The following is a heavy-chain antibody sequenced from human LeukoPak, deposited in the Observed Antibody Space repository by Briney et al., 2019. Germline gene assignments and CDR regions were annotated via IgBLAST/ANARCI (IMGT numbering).Heavy chain of an antibody. CDR3: ARDCFSSTCYDY. CDR1: GGSISSYY. CDR2: IYSSGST. D-gene: IGHD2-2*01. J-gene: IGHJ4*02. V-gene: IGHV4-4*07. Sequence: TSETLSLTCTVSGGSISSYYWSWIRQPAGKGLEWIGRIYSSGSTDYNPSLKSRVTLSVDTSKNQFSLKLRSVNAADTAVYYCARDCFSSTCYDYWGQGTLVTVSS.